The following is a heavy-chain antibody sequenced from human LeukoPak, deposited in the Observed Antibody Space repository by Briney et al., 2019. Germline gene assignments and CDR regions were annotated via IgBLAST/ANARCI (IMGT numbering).Heavy chain of an antibody. J-gene: IGHJ3*02. CDR3: AKGPSTPILTGYPNDAFDI. CDR2: ISGNGGST. Sequence: GGSLRLSCAASGLTFSSYAMSWVRQAPGKGLEWVSAISGNGGSTYYADSVKGRFTISRDNSKNTLYLQMNSLRAEDTAVYYCAKGPSTPILTGYPNDAFDIWGQGTMVTVSS. V-gene: IGHV3-23*01. D-gene: IGHD3-9*01. CDR1: GLTFSSYA.